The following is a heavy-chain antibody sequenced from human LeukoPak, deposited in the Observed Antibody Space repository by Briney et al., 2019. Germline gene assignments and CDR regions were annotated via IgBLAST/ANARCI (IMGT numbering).Heavy chain of an antibody. CDR3: ARDGGSTVTTRDY. J-gene: IGHJ4*02. CDR2: IGGRGGST. CDR1: GFTFSSFT. V-gene: IGHV3-23*01. Sequence: GGSLRLSCAASGFTFSSFTMTWVRQAPGKGLEWVSAIGGRGGSTYYADSLEGRFTIARDNSKNTLYLQMNSLRAEDTAVYYCARDGGSTVTTRDYWGQGTLVTVSS. D-gene: IGHD4-17*01.